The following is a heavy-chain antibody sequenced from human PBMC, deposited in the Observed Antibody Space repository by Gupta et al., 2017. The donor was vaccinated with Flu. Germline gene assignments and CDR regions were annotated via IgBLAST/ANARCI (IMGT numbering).Heavy chain of an antibody. CDR2: INRDGSST. V-gene: IGHV3-74*01. Sequence: EVQLVESWGGLVQPGGCLRLSCAASGFTFINYWMHWVRQVPGKGLVWVSRINRDGSSTDYGDSVKGRFTISRDNANNTLYLQMNSLRAEDTSVYYCTTNRGFDSWGQGTVVTVSS. CDR1: GFTFINYW. CDR3: TTNRGFDS. J-gene: IGHJ4*02. D-gene: IGHD7-27*01.